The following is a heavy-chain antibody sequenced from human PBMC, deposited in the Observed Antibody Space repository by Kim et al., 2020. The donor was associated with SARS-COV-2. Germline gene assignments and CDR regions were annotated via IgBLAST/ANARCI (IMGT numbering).Heavy chain of an antibody. CDR1: GFTFSSYG. Sequence: GGSLRLSCAASGFTFSSYGMHWVRQAPGKGLEWVAVISYDGSNKYYADSVKGRFTISRDNSKNTLYLQMNSLRAEDTAVYYCVKGERREWLLRLEYFQHWGQGTLVTVSS. V-gene: IGHV3-30*18. D-gene: IGHD3-3*01. CDR2: ISYDGSNK. CDR3: VKGERREWLLRLEYFQH. J-gene: IGHJ1*01.